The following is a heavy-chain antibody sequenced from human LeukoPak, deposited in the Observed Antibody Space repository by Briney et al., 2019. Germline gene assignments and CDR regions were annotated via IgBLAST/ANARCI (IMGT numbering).Heavy chain of an antibody. J-gene: IGHJ4*02. CDR3: AKGGAYDILTGYLYYFDY. D-gene: IGHD3-9*01. CDR2: ISAYSGDT. V-gene: IGHV1-18*01. Sequence: ASVKVSCKASGYTFTNYAISWVRQAPGQGLHWMGWISAYSGDTNCAQNLQGRVTMTTDTSTSTVYMELRSLRSDDTAVYYCAKGGAYDILTGYLYYFDYWGQGTLVTVSS. CDR1: GYTFTNYA.